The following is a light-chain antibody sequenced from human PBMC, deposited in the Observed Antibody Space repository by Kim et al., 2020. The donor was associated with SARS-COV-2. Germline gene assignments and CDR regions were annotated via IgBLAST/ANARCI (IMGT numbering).Light chain of an antibody. J-gene: IGKJ5*01. CDR1: QSVGSNY. V-gene: IGKV3-20*01. Sequence: EIVLTQSPGTLSLSPGERATLSCRASQSVGSNYLAWYQQKPGQAPRLLIYGASSRATGIPDKFRGSGSGTDFTLSISRLEPEDSAVYYCQRYGTSPPDTFGQGTRLEIK. CDR3: QRYGTSPPDT. CDR2: GAS.